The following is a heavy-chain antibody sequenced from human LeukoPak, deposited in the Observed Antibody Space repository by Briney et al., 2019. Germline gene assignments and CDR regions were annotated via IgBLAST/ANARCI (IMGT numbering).Heavy chain of an antibody. D-gene: IGHD6-13*01. CDR2: INPNSGGT. CDR3: ARVQQLGRDFDY. CDR1: GYTFPGYY. Sequence: GASVKVSCKASGYTFPGYYMHWVRQAPGQGLEWMGRINPNSGGTNYAQKFQGRVTMTRDTSISTAYMELSRLRSDDTAVYYCARVQQLGRDFDYWGQGTLVTVSS. J-gene: IGHJ4*02. V-gene: IGHV1-2*06.